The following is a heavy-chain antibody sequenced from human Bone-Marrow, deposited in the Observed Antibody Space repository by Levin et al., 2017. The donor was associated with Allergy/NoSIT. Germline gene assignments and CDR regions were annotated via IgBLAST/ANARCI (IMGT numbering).Heavy chain of an antibody. CDR3: AREMAETAADTFDM. CDR1: GFTFSFYA. D-gene: IGHD2-8*01. Sequence: VASVKVSCKTSGFTFSFYAFTWVRQAPGQGLEWVGWISPYNGDTKYAQKLQDRITMTTDTSTSTVYMELRSLRSDDTAVYYCAREMAETAADTFDMWGQGTLVTVSS. J-gene: IGHJ3*02. CDR2: ISPYNGDT. V-gene: IGHV1-18*01.